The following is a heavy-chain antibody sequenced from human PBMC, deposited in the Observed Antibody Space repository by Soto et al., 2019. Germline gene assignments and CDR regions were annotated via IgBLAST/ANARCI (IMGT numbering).Heavy chain of an antibody. V-gene: IGHV1-18*01. CDR1: GYTFTSYG. D-gene: IGHD3-22*01. J-gene: IGHJ4*02. CDR2: ISAYNGNT. CDR3: ARDGSSSYYYDSSAPGNFDY. Sequence: ASVKVSCKASGYTFTSYGISWVRQAPGQGLEWMGWISAYNGNTNYAQKLQGRVTMTTDTSTSTAYMELRSLRSDDTAVYYCARDGSSSYYYDSSAPGNFDYWGQGTLVTVSS.